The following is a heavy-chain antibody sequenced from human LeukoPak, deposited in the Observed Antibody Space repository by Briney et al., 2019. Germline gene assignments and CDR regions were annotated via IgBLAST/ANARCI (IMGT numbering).Heavy chain of an antibody. V-gene: IGHV3-23*01. J-gene: IGHJ4*02. D-gene: IGHD3-22*01. CDR2: ISGSGGST. CDR1: GFTFSSYA. CDR3: TTDLRGYYDSSGYYYVVPGYFDY. Sequence: PGGSLRLSCAASGFTFSSYAMSWVRQAPGKGLEWVSAISGSGGSTYYADSVKGRFTISRDNSKNTLYLQMNSLKTEDTAAYYCTTDLRGYYDSSGYYYVVPGYFDYWGQGTLVTVSS.